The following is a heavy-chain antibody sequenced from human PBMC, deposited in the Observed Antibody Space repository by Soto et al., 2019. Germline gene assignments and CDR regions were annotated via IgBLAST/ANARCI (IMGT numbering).Heavy chain of an antibody. CDR1: GFGFSYYE. J-gene: IGHJ4*02. V-gene: IGHV3-48*03. Sequence: GGSLRLSCAASGFGFSYYEMTWVRQSPGKGLEWVSYISSSGTSIYYADSVKGQFTISRDNAKNFLFLQMNSLRVEDTSVYYCTRKKVAALKAPFDYWGQGVLVTVSS. CDR2: ISSSGTSI. D-gene: IGHD6-19*01. CDR3: TRKKVAALKAPFDY.